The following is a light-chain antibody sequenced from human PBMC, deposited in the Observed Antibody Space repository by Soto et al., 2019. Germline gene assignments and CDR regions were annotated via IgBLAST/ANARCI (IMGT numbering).Light chain of an antibody. CDR3: QSFDSSNQV. CDR2: EDN. V-gene: IGLV6-57*01. CDR1: SGSIASNS. Sequence: NFMLTQPHAVSEAPGNTVTSSCTRSSGSIASNSVQWYQQRPGRSPTTVIVEDNQRPSGVPDRFSGSIDSSSNSASLTISGLKTEDEADYYCQSFDSSNQVFGGGTKLTVL. J-gene: IGLJ3*02.